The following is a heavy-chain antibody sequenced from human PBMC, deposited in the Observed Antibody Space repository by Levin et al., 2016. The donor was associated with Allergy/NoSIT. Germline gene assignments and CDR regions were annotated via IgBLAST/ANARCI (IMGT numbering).Heavy chain of an antibody. Sequence: WIRQPPGKGLEWVAIVSYDGSNKYYVDSLKGRFTISRDNSKNTLYLQMNSLRAEDTAIYYCARLAGAFDIWGQGTMVTVSS. J-gene: IGHJ3*02. V-gene: IGHV3-30*04. CDR2: VSYDGSNK. CDR3: ARLAGAFDI.